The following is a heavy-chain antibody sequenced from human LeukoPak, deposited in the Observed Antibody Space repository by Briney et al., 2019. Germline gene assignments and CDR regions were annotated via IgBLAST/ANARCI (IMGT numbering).Heavy chain of an antibody. Sequence: PGGSLRLSCAASRFTFSDSMNWVRQAPGKGLEWISYIGIDSGNTNYADSVKGRFTISGDKAKNSLYLQMNSLRVEDTAVYYCARDYKYAFDSWGQGTLVTLSS. CDR1: RFTFSDS. CDR2: IGIDSGNT. J-gene: IGHJ4*02. V-gene: IGHV3-48*01. CDR3: ARDYKYAFDS. D-gene: IGHD5-24*01.